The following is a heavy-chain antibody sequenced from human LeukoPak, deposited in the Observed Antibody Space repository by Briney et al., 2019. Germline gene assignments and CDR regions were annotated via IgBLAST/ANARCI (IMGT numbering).Heavy chain of an antibody. D-gene: IGHD6-13*01. CDR2: ISSSGSTI. J-gene: IGHJ4*02. CDR1: GFTFSDYY. V-gene: IGHV3-11*01. CDR3: AKRLGSSSSWALFDC. Sequence: GGSLRLSCAAPGFTFSDYYVSWIRQAPGKGLEWVSYISSSGSTIYYADSVKGRFTISRDNAKNSLYLQMNSLRAEDTAVYYCAKRLGSSSSWALFDCWGQGTLVTVSS.